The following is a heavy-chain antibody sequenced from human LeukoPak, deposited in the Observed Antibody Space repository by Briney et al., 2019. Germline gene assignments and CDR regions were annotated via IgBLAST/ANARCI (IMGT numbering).Heavy chain of an antibody. Sequence: PSETLSLNCAVYGGSFSGYYWSWIRQPQGKGLEWIGEINHSGSTNYNPSLKSRVTISVDTSKNQFSLKLSSVTAADTAVYYCARARIWYSSSWYFDYWGQGTLVTVSS. CDR3: ARARIWYSSSWYFDY. D-gene: IGHD6-13*01. V-gene: IGHV4-34*01. CDR2: INHSGST. J-gene: IGHJ4*02. CDR1: GGSFSGYY.